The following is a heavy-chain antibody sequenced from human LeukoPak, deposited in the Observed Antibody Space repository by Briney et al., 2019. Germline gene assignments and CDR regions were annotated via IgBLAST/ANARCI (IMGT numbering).Heavy chain of an antibody. CDR1: GGSFSGYY. CDR3: HLSSGYKRRFGY. D-gene: IGHD3-22*01. V-gene: IGHV4-34*01. J-gene: IGHJ4*02. Sequence: SETLSLTCAVYGGSFSGYYWSWIRQPPGKGLEWIGEINHSGSTNYNPSLKSRVTISVDTSKNQFSLKLSSVTAADTAVYYCHLSSGYKRRFGYWGQGTLVTVSS. CDR2: INHSGST.